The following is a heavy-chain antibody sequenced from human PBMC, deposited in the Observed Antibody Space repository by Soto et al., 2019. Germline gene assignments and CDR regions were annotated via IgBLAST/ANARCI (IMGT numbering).Heavy chain of an antibody. CDR3: ARGGVVVPPPYYYYYGMDV. CDR1: GGTFSSYA. CDR2: IIPIFGTA. J-gene: IGHJ6*02. D-gene: IGHD2-2*01. Sequence: QVQLVQSGAEVKKPGSSVKVSCKASGGTFSSYAISWVRQAPGQGLEWMGGIIPIFGTANYAQKFQGRVTITADESTSTAYMELSSLRSEDTAVYYCARGGVVVPPPYYYYYGMDVWGQGTTVTVSS. V-gene: IGHV1-69*01.